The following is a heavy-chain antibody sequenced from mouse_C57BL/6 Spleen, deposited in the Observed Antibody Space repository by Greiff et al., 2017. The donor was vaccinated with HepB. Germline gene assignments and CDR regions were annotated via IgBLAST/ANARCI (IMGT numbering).Heavy chain of an antibody. CDR3: ARDEGGSGYVGYFDY. CDR2: ISDGGSYT. CDR1: GFTFSSYA. D-gene: IGHD3-2*02. J-gene: IGHJ2*01. V-gene: IGHV5-4*01. Sequence: EVQLVESGGGLVKPGGSLKLSCAASGFTFSSYAMSWVRQTPEKRLEWVATISDGGSYTYYPDNVKGRFTISRDNAKNNLYLQMSHLKSEDTAMYYCARDEGGSGYVGYFDYWGQGTTLTVSS.